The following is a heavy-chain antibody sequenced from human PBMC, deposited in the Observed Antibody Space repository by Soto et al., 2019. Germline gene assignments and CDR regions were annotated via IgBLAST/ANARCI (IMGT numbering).Heavy chain of an antibody. Sequence: ASVKVSCKASGYTFTGDGIGWVRQAPGQGLEWMGMISANNGNTSYAQKFQGRVTMTRDTSTSTVYMELSSLRSEDTAVYYCARVVDIVAADIWGQGTMVTVSS. CDR1: GYTFTGDG. CDR2: ISANNGNT. CDR3: ARVVDIVAADI. D-gene: IGHD5-12*01. V-gene: IGHV1-18*01. J-gene: IGHJ3*02.